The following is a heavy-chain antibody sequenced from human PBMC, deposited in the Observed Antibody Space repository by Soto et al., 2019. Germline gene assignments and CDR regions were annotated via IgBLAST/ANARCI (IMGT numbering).Heavy chain of an antibody. CDR2: IYYSGST. J-gene: IGHJ4*02. CDR1: GGSISSYY. CDR3: ARSYYDILTGYYRPYYFDY. D-gene: IGHD3-9*01. V-gene: IGHV4-59*01. Sequence: SETLSLTCTVSGGSISSYYWSWIRQPPGKGLEWIGYIYYSGSTNYNPSLKSRVTISVDTSKNQFSLKLSSVTAADTAVYYCARSYYDILTGYYRPYYFDYWGQGTLVPISS.